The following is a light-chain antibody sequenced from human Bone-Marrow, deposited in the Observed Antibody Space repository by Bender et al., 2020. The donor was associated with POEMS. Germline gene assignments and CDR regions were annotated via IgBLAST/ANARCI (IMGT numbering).Light chain of an antibody. V-gene: IGLV1-36*01. CDR3: SSWDDSLSGWV. CDR1: RPNIGNNA. CDR2: YDD. Sequence: QSVLTQPPSVSEAPRQTVTISCSGTRPNIGNNAVNWYQHLPGKAPKLLIHYDDLLPSGVSDRFSGSKSGTSASLAISDIQSEDEGDYYCSSWDDSLSGWVFGGGTKLTVL. J-gene: IGLJ3*02.